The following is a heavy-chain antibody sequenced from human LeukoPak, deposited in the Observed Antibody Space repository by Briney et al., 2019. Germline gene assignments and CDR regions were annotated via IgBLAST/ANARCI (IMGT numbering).Heavy chain of an antibody. CDR2: ISSSGSST. Sequence: GGSLRLPCAASGFSFSDYYMVWIRQAPGKGPEWVSVISSSGSSTNYADSVRGRFTVSRDNAKNSLFLQMNRLRPEDSAVYYCARADSSSWFDYWGQGALVTVSS. J-gene: IGHJ4*02. CDR1: GFSFSDYY. D-gene: IGHD3-22*01. V-gene: IGHV3-11*05. CDR3: ARADSSSWFDY.